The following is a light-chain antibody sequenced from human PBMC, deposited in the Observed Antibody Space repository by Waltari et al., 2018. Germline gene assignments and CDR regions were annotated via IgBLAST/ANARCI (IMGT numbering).Light chain of an antibody. CDR3: QQYRKWPPGG. CDR2: AAS. V-gene: IGKV3-15*01. Sequence: VVTQSPATLSVSPGKTVTLPCRASQRVNTNLAWYQQKPGQAPRLLIFAASTRAPGIPSRFGGSGSGTEFTLTITSLQFEDVGVYFCQQYRKWPPGGFGGGTKVEIE. J-gene: IGKJ4*01. CDR1: QRVNTN.